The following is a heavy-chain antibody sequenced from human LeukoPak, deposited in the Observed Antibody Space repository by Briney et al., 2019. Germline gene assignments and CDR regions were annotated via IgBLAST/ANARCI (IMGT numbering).Heavy chain of an antibody. J-gene: IGHJ4*02. D-gene: IGHD3-22*01. V-gene: IGHV4-59*01. CDR3: ARSDSSGYYPEDY. Sequence: SETLSLTCTVSGGSISSYYWSWIRQPPGKGLEWIGYIYYSGSTNYNPSLKSRVTISVDTSKNQFSLKLSSVTAADTAVYYCARSDSSGYYPEDYWGQGTLVTVSS. CDR1: GGSISSYY. CDR2: IYYSGST.